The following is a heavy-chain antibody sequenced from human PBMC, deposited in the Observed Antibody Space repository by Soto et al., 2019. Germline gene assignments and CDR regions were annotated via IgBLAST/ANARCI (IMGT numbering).Heavy chain of an antibody. Sequence: PSATLSLTCTVSGGSISSGDYYWSWIRQPPGKGLEWIWYIYYSGSTYYNPSLKSRVTISVDTSKNQFSLKLSSVTAADTAVYYCARGRDYVWGSYRAIAAAPDYWGQGTLVTVSS. V-gene: IGHV4-30-4*01. J-gene: IGHJ4*02. CDR3: ARGRDYVWGSYRAIAAAPDY. CDR1: GGSISSGDYY. CDR2: IYYSGST. D-gene: IGHD3-16*02.